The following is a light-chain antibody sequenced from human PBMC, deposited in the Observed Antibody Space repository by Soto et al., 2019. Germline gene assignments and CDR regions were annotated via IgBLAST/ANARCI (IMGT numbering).Light chain of an antibody. Sequence: QSVLTQPASVSGSPGQSITISCTGTSSDVGDYNYVSWYQQHPGKAPKLMIYEVSNRPSGVSNRFSGSKSDNTAPLTISGLQAEDEADYYCSSYTSSSTPYVFGTGTKVTVL. J-gene: IGLJ1*01. V-gene: IGLV2-14*01. CDR2: EVS. CDR3: SSYTSSSTPYV. CDR1: SSDVGDYNY.